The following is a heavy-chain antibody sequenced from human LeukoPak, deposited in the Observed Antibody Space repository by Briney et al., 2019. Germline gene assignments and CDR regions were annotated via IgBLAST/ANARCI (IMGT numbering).Heavy chain of an antibody. CDR1: GYTFTSYG. CDR3: ARLTQLRYFDWLLKKDRANWFDP. Sequence: GASGKVSCKASGYTFTSYGISCVRQAPGQGLEWRGWISAYSGNTNYAQRLQGRVTMTTDTATSTAYMELRSLRSDDTAVYYCARLTQLRYFDWLLKKDRANWFDPWGQGTLVTVSS. CDR2: ISAYSGNT. J-gene: IGHJ5*02. D-gene: IGHD3-9*01. V-gene: IGHV1-18*01.